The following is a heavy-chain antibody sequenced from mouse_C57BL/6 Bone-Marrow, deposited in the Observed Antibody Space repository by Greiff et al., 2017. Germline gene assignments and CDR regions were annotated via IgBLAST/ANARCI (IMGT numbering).Heavy chain of an antibody. V-gene: IGHV1-69*01. CDR2: IDPSDSYT. Sequence: VQLQQPGAELVMPGASVKLSCKASGYTFTSYWMHWVKQRPGQGLEWIGEIDPSDSYTNYNQKFKGKSTLTVAKSSSTAYMQLSSLTSEDSAVYYGARLIYYYGSKYFDVGGTGTTVTVSS. D-gene: IGHD1-1*01. CDR3: ARLIYYYGSKYFDV. CDR1: GYTFTSYW. J-gene: IGHJ1*03.